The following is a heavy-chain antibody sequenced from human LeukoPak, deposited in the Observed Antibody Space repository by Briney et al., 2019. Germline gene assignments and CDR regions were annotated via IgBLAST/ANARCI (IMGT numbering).Heavy chain of an antibody. CDR3: ARGGGYASGNYRFVDY. J-gene: IGHJ4*02. CDR2: INHSGST. Sequence: PSETLSLTCAVYGGSFSGYYWSWIRQPPGKGLEWIGEINHSGSTNYNPSLKSRVTMSVDTSRNQFSLKLTSVTAADTAVYYCARGGGYASGNYRFVDYWGQGTLVTVSS. D-gene: IGHD3-10*01. CDR1: GGSFSGYY. V-gene: IGHV4-34*01.